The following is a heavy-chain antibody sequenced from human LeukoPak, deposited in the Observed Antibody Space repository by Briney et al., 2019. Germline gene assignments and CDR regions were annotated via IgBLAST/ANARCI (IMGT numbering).Heavy chain of an antibody. V-gene: IGHV3-74*01. Sequence: PGGSLRLSCAASGFTFSSYWMHWVRQGPGKGLVWVSRIYSDGSRTTYADSVKGRFTISGDNAKNSLYLQMNSLRAEDTAVYYCARAGGGAVAGAYYFDYWGQGTLVTVSS. J-gene: IGHJ4*02. CDR1: GFTFSSYW. D-gene: IGHD6-19*01. CDR3: ARAGGGAVAGAYYFDY. CDR2: IYSDGSRT.